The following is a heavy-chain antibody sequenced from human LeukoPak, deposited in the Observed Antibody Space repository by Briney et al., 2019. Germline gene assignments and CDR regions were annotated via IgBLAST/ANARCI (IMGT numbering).Heavy chain of an antibody. CDR1: GFTFSSYA. V-gene: IGHV3-23*01. CDR2: ISGSGGST. CDR3: AKMQAYYYYMDV. Sequence: PGGSLRLSCAASGFTFSSYAMYWVRQAPGKGLEWVSTISGSGGSTYYADSVKGRFTISRDNSKNTLYLQMNSLRAEDTAVNYCAKMQAYYYYMDVWGKGTTVTVSS. J-gene: IGHJ6*03.